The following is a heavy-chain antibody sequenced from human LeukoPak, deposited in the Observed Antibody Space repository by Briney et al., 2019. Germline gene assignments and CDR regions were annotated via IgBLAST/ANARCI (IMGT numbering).Heavy chain of an antibody. D-gene: IGHD2-15*01. CDR3: ARRGAGRYCSGGSCYSGWFDP. J-gene: IGHJ5*02. Sequence: GESLKISCKGSGYSFTSYWIGWVRQMPGKGLEWMGIIYPGDSDTRYSPSFQGQVTILADKSISTAYLQWSSLKASDTAMYYCARRGAGRYCSGGSCYSGWFDPWGQGTLVTVSS. CDR1: GYSFTSYW. V-gene: IGHV5-51*01. CDR2: IYPGDSDT.